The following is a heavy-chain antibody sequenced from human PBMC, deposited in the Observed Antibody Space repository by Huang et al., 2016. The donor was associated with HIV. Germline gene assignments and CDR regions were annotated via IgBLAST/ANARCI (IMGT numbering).Heavy chain of an antibody. CDR1: GYTFRNYC. Sequence: QVQLVQSGGEVKKPGASVRVTCKASGYTFRNYCITWVRQAPGQGLEWMGWISPYSGDRNYAEKLQGRVTFTTDTSTSTAYMELRSLTSDDTAVYYCARENDQSDYIDNWGLGTLVTVSS. CDR3: ARENDQSDYIDN. V-gene: IGHV1-18*01. CDR2: ISPYSGDR. J-gene: IGHJ4*02. D-gene: IGHD4-17*01.